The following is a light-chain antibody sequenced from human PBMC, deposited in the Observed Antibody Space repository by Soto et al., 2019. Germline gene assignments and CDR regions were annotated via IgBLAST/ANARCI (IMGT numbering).Light chain of an antibody. Sequence: EVVLTQSPGTLSLSPGARATLSCRASQFVSSTYLAWYQQRPGQAPRLLIYGASSRATGIPDRFSGGGSETDFTLTISTLQPEDFATYYCQQSYSSPYTFGQGTKLEIK. CDR3: QQSYSSPYT. CDR2: GAS. CDR1: QFVSSTY. V-gene: IGKV3-20*01. J-gene: IGKJ2*01.